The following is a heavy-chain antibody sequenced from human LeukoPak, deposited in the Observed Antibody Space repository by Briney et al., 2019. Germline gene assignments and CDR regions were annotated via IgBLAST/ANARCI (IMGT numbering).Heavy chain of an antibody. Sequence: GGSLRLSCAASGFTFSDYAMHWLRQAPGKGLEWVAVISYDGSKKYYADSVKGRFTISRDNSKNTLYLQMNSLRVEDTAVYYCARVQREYYYDSSGTMGNWGQGTLVTVSS. CDR1: GFTFSDYA. CDR2: ISYDGSKK. V-gene: IGHV3-30*04. J-gene: IGHJ4*02. D-gene: IGHD3-22*01. CDR3: ARVQREYYYDSSGTMGN.